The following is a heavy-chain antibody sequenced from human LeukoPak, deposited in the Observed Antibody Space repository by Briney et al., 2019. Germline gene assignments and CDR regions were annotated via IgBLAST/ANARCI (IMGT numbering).Heavy chain of an antibody. J-gene: IGHJ4*02. CDR1: GFTFSSYW. D-gene: IGHD2-2*02. CDR3: ARATRIRTYCSSTSCYTPSDY. V-gene: IGHV3-74*01. CDR2: INSDGSST. Sequence: GGSLRLSCAASGFTFSSYWMHWVRQAPGKGLVWVSRINSDGSSTSYADSVKGRFTISRDNAKNTLYLQMNSLRAEDTAVYYCARATRIRTYCSSTSCYTPSDYWGQGTLVTVSS.